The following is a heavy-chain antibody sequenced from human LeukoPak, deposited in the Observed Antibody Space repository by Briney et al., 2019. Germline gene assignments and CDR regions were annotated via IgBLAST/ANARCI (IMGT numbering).Heavy chain of an antibody. D-gene: IGHD3-10*01. J-gene: IGHJ4*02. CDR1: GYTFTGYY. Sequence: SVKVSCKASGYTFTGYYVHWVRQAPGQGLEWMGGIIPIFGTANYAQKFQGRVTITADKSTSTAYMELSSLRSEDTAVYYCARDPFPGNTMVRGIWGQGTLVTVSS. CDR3: ARDPFPGNTMVRGI. CDR2: IIPIFGTA. V-gene: IGHV1-69*06.